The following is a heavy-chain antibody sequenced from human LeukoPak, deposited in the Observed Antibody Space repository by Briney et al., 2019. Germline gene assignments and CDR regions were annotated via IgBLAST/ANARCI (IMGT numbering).Heavy chain of an antibody. CDR1: GFTFSDYY. CDR3: ARQVSGYTCSGGSCYSYYYYGMDV. D-gene: IGHD2-15*01. V-gene: IGHV4-39*01. CDR2: IYYSGST. J-gene: IGHJ6*02. Sequence: GSLRLSCAASGFTFSDYYMSWIRQPPGKGLEWIGSIYYSGSTYYNPSLKSRVTISVDTSKNQFSLKLSSVTAADTAVYYCARQVSGYTCSGGSCYSYYYYGMDVWGQGTTVTVSS.